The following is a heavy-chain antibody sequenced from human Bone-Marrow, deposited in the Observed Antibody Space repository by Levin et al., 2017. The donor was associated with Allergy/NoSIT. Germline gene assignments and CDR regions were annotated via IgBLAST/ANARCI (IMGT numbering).Heavy chain of an antibody. D-gene: IGHD1-26*01. CDR2: ISYSGTT. CDR3: ASQYSASSTWGY. V-gene: IGHV4-39*07. Sequence: MTSETLSLTCTVSGGSISTTTYYWGWIRQPPGKGLEWIGSISYSGTTYYNPSLKSRVTISVDTSKNQFSLKLPSVTAEDTAVYFCASQYSASSTWGYWGQGTLVNVSS. CDR1: GGSISTTTYY. J-gene: IGHJ4*02.